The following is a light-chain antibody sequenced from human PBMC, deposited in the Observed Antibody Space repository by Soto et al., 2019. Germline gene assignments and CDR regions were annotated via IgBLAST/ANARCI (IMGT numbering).Light chain of an antibody. J-gene: IGLJ2*01. CDR1: SSDVGGYNY. Sequence: QSALTQPASVSGSPGQSITISCTGTSSDVGGYNYVSWYQQHPGRAPKLMIYGLTNRPSGVSNRFSGSKSGNTASLTISGLQAEDEADYYCSSFTSYTTVVFGGGTKLTVL. CDR2: GLT. CDR3: SSFTSYTTVV. V-gene: IGLV2-14*01.